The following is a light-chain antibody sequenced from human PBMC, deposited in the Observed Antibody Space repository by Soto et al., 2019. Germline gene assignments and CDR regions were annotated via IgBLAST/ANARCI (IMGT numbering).Light chain of an antibody. V-gene: IGKV1-9*01. J-gene: IGKJ4*01. Sequence: DIQMTQSPSSLSASVGDRFTITCRASQSISSYLNWYQQKPGKAPDLLIYSASTLQSGVPSRFSGSGSETEFSLTIRALQPEDFATYYCQQLSRYPLTFGGGTKVDI. CDR3: QQLSRYPLT. CDR2: SAS. CDR1: QSISSY.